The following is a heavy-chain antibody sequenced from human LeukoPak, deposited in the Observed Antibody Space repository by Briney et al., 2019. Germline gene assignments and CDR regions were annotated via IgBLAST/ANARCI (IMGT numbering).Heavy chain of an antibody. CDR3: ARILEKVGWIYDAFDI. Sequence: SRKVSCKASGDTFSSYAISWVRQAPGQGLEWMGGIIPLFGTANYAHKFQGRVTITPYKPTSTDHMELSSLRSEDTAVYYCARILEKVGWIYDAFDIWGQGTMVTVS. D-gene: IGHD6-19*01. CDR2: IIPLFGTA. V-gene: IGHV1-69*06. J-gene: IGHJ3*02. CDR1: GDTFSSYA.